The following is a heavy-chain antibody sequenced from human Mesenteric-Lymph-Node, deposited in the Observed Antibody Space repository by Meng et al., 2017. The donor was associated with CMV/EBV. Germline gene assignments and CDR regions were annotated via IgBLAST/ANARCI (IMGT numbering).Heavy chain of an antibody. CDR1: GYTFTGYQ. V-gene: IGHV1-2*06. CDR3: VAYQEGIGGRGP. J-gene: IGHJ5*02. CDR2: INPNTGDT. Sequence: ASVKVSCKASGYTFTGYQMHWVRQAPGQGPEWMGRINPNTGDTNYAQKFQDRVTMTRDTSINTAYMELTRLRSEDTAVYFCVAYQEGIGGRGPWGQGTLVTVSS. D-gene: IGHD6-25*01.